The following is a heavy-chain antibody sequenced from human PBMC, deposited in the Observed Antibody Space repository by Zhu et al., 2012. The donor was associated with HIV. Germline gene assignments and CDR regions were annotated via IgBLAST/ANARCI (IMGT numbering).Heavy chain of an antibody. CDR3: ARGLFSSSSSTLDY. D-gene: IGHD6-13*01. Sequence: QVQLQESGPGLVKPSETLPLTCTVSSGSISDYYWSWIRQPAGSGLEWIGRIYTSGSTNYNPSLKSRVTMSVDTSKNQFSLKLSSVTAADTAVYYCARGLFSSSSSTLDYWGQGTLVTVSS. V-gene: IGHV4-4*07. CDR1: SGSISDYY. J-gene: IGHJ4*02. CDR2: IYTSGST.